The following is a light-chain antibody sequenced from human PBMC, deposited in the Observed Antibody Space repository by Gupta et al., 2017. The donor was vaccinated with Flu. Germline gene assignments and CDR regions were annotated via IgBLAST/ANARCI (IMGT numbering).Light chain of an antibody. J-gene: IGLJ3*02. V-gene: IGLV2-11*01. CDR2: DVS. Sequence: QSALTQPRSVSGSPGQSVAISCTGTSSDIGGYNYVSWYQQQPGKAPKVMIYDVSKRPSGVPDRFSGSKSGNTASLTISGLQAEDEADYYCCSYAGTYTWMFGGGTKLTVL. CDR1: SSDIGGYNY. CDR3: CSYAGTYTWM.